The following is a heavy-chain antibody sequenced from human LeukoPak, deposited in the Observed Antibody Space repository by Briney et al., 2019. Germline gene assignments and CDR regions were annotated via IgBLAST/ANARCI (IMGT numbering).Heavy chain of an antibody. V-gene: IGHV4-59*01. Sequence: PSETLSLTCTVSGGSISSYYWSWIRQPPGKGLEWIGYIYYSGSTNYNPSLKSRVTISVDTSKNQFSLKLSSATAADTAVYYCARDRPYYYYMDVWGKGTTVTVSS. J-gene: IGHJ6*03. CDR2: IYYSGST. CDR3: ARDRPYYYYMDV. CDR1: GGSISSYY.